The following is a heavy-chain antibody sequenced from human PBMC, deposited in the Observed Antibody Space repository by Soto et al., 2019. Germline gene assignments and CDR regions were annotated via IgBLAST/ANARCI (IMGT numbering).Heavy chain of an antibody. CDR1: GGSFSGYY. CDR2: INHSGST. Sequence: SETLSLTCAVYGGSFSGYYWSWIRQPPGKGLEWIGEINHSGSTNYNPSLKSRVTISADTSKNQFSLKLSSVTAADTAVYYCASLLGAKNYYYGMDVWGQGTTVTVSS. V-gene: IGHV4-34*01. J-gene: IGHJ6*02. CDR3: ASLLGAKNYYYGMDV. D-gene: IGHD1-26*01.